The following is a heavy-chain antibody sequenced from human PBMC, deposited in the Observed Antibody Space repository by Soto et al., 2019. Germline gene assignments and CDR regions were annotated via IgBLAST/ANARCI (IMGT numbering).Heavy chain of an antibody. J-gene: IGHJ4*02. D-gene: IGHD3-16*02. CDR3: ARDLSFSGGDY. V-gene: IGHV1-18*01. Sequence: ASVKVSCKASGYTFTSYGISWVRQAPGQGLEWMGWISAYNGNTNYSQKLQGRVTITTDTSTSTAYMELSSLRSDDTAVYYCARDLSFSGGDYWGQGTLVTVSS. CDR2: ISAYNGNT. CDR1: GYTFTSYG.